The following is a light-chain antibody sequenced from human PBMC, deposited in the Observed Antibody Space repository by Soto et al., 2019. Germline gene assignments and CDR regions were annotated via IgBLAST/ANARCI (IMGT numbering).Light chain of an antibody. CDR3: QQRSNWPST. CDR1: QSVSSY. V-gene: IGKV3-11*01. CDR2: DAS. Sequence: EIVLTQSPATLSLSPGERATLSCRASQSVSSYLAWYQQKPGQAPRLLIYDASNRATGIPARFSGSGFGTDFTLTISSLEPEDFAVYYCQQRSNWPSTFGQGTKVDIK. J-gene: IGKJ1*01.